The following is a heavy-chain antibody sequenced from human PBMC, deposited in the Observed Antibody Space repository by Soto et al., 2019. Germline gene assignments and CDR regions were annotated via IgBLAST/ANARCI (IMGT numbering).Heavy chain of an antibody. CDR3: ARTPWAYGDYSYYYGMDV. Sequence: GGSLRLSCAASGFTFSSYAMHWVRQAPGEGLEWEAVISYDGSNKYYADSVNGRFTISRDNSKNTMYLQMNSLRAEDTAVYYCARTPWAYGDYSYYYGMDVWGQGTTDAVS. CDR2: ISYDGSNK. CDR1: GFTFSSYA. J-gene: IGHJ6*02. V-gene: IGHV3-30*04. D-gene: IGHD4-17*01.